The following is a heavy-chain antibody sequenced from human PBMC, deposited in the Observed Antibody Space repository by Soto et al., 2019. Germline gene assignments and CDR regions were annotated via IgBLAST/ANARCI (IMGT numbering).Heavy chain of an antibody. J-gene: IGHJ6*02. CDR2: TYYRSRWYS. CDR3: ARSVEDSDYYYYGMDV. CDR1: GDTVSSNSVA. Sequence: PSQTLSLTCVGSGDTVSSNSVAWNWVRQSPSRGLEWLGRTYYRSRWYSDYAVSVRSRIDINADTSKNQVSLQLNSVTPEDTAVYYCARSVEDSDYYYYGMDVWGQGTTVTVSS. D-gene: IGHD2-15*01. V-gene: IGHV6-1*01.